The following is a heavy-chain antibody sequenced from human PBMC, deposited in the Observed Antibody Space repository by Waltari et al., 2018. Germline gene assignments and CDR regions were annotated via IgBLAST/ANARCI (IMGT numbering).Heavy chain of an antibody. J-gene: IGHJ3*02. D-gene: IGHD3-22*01. CDR1: GGSFSGSY. CDR2: INHSGST. V-gene: IGHV4-34*01. Sequence: QVQLQQWGAGLLKPSETLSLTCAVYGGSFSGSYWSWTGQPPGKGLGWIGEINHSGSTNYNPALKSRVTISVDTSKNQFSLKLSSVTAADTAVYYCARGGALAQYYDSSGYYGRNAFDIWGQGTMVTVSS. CDR3: ARGGALAQYYDSSGYYGRNAFDI.